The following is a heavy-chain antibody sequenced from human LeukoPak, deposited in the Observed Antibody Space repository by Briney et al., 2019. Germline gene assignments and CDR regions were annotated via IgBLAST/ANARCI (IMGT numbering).Heavy chain of an antibody. CDR2: INPNSGGT. D-gene: IGHD3-22*01. CDR1: GYTFTGYY. V-gene: IGHV1-2*02. CDR3: ATNNTMIVVVRPYDAFDI. Sequence: ASVKVSCKASGYTFTGYYMHWVRQAPGQGLEWMGWINPNSGGTNYAQKFQGRVTMTRDTSISTAYMELSRLRSDDTAVYYCATNNTMIVVVRPYDAFDIWGQGTMDTVSS. J-gene: IGHJ3*02.